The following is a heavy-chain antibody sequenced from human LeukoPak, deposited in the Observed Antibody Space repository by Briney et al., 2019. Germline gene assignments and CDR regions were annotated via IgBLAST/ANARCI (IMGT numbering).Heavy chain of an antibody. CDR3: AKDGCSGCPPLEVQH. V-gene: IGHV3-30*18. D-gene: IGHD5-12*01. CDR1: GFTFSSYG. Sequence: GKSLRLSCAASGFTFSSYGMRWVRQAPGKGLEWVAIISFDGSNEYYADSVKGRFTISRDNSKNTLYLQMNSLRAADTAVYYCAKDGCSGCPPLEVQHWGQGTLVTVSS. CDR2: ISFDGSNE. J-gene: IGHJ1*01.